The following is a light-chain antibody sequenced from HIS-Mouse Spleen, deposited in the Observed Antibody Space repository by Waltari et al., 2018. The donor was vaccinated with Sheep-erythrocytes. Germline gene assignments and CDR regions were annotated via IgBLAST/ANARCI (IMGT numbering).Light chain of an antibody. CDR3: CSYAGSYNHV. CDR2: DVS. V-gene: IGLV2-11*01. CDR1: SSDVGGFNY. J-gene: IGLJ1*01. Sequence: QSALTQPRSVSGSPGQSFTISCTGTSSDVGGFNYFPWYQQHPGKAPNLMIYDVSKRPSGVPDRFSGSKSGNTASLTISGLQAEDEADYYCCSYAGSYNHVFATGTKVTVL.